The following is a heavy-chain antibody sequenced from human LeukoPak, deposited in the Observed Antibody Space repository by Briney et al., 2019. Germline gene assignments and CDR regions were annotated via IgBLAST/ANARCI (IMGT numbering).Heavy chain of an antibody. Sequence: PGGSLRLPCAASGFTFSSYGMHWVRQAPGKGLEWVAVIWYDGSNKYYADSVKGRFTISRDNSKNTLYLQMNSLRAEDTAVYYCARVSYYDSWSGYPDYWGQGTLVTVSS. J-gene: IGHJ4*02. CDR1: GFTFSSYG. D-gene: IGHD3-3*01. CDR2: IWYDGSNK. CDR3: ARVSYYDSWSGYPDY. V-gene: IGHV3-33*01.